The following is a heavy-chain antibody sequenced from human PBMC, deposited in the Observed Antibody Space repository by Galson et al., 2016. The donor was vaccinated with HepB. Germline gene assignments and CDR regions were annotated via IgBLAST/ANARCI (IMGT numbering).Heavy chain of an antibody. J-gene: IGHJ4*02. D-gene: IGHD2-8*02. CDR3: THRRPGPGHHFDY. CDR1: GFSLTTYGVG. V-gene: IGHV2-5*02. Sequence: PALVKPTQTLTLTCTLSGFSLTTYGVGVGWIRQPPGKALEWLALIFWDDDKRHSPTLKSRLTISKDTSKNQVVLMMTNMDPVDTATYYCTHRRPGPGHHFDYWGQGNLVTVSS. CDR2: IFWDDDK.